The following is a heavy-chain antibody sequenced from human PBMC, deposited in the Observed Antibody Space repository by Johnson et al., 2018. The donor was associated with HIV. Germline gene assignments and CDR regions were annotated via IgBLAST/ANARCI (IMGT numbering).Heavy chain of an antibody. D-gene: IGHD2-15*01. Sequence: VQLVESGGGVVQPGRALRLSCAASGFTVSSNYMSWVRQAPGKGLEWVSGFYSGGSTYYADSVKGRFIISRDNSKNTLYLQMNSLRVEDTAVYYCARSVGYCSGGSCSPDAFEIWGQGTMGTVSS. CDR3: ARSVGYCSGGSCSPDAFEI. CDR2: FYSGGST. CDR1: GFTVSSNY. J-gene: IGHJ3*02. V-gene: IGHV3-53*01.